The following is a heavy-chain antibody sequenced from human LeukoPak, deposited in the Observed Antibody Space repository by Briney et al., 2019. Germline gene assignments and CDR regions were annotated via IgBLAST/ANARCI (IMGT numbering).Heavy chain of an antibody. V-gene: IGHV4-61*05. CDR2: IYYDGST. J-gene: IGHJ4*02. Sequence: SETLSLTCTVSGGSISSSSHYWGWIRQPPGKGLEWIGYIYYDGSTNYNPSLKSRVTISADTAKNRFSLKLSSVTAADTAVYYCASERKKYYSDSSGYYYVDYWGQGTLVTVSS. D-gene: IGHD3-22*01. CDR3: ASERKKYYSDSSGYYYVDY. CDR1: GGSISSSSHY.